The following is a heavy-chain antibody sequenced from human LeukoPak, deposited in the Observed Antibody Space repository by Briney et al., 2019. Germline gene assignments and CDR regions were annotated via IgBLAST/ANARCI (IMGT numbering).Heavy chain of an antibody. CDR1: AFTFSRYA. CDR3: AFNHLFDY. CDR2: ISGSGDST. J-gene: IGHJ4*02. D-gene: IGHD1-14*01. V-gene: IGHV3-23*01. Sequence: GGSLRLSCAASAFTFSRYAMSWVRQAPGKGLEWVSAISGSGDSTYYADSVKGRSTISRDNSKNTLYLQMNSLRAEDTAVYYCAFNHLFDYWGQGTLVTVSS.